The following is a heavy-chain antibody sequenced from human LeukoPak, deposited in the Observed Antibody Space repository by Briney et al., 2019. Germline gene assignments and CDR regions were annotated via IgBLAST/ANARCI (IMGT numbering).Heavy chain of an antibody. CDR1: GFTVSSNY. CDR2: IQSGGST. V-gene: IGHV3-53*01. J-gene: IGHJ3*01. CDR3: ARGGAFDV. Sequence: PGGSLRLSCAASGFTVSSNYMSWVRQAPGKGLEWVSIIQSGGSTYYEDSVKGRFAISRDNSKNTVYLEMNSLRVEDTATYYCARGGAFDVWGQGTMVTVS.